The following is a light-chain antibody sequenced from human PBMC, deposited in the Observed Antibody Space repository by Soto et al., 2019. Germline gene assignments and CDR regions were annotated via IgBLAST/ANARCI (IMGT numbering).Light chain of an antibody. CDR1: QTVSTN. CDR3: QQYNSWPPLT. J-gene: IGKJ1*01. V-gene: IGKV3-15*01. Sequence: EIVMTQSPDTLSVSPGDRATLSCRASQTVSTNLAWYQQKPGQAPRLLIYGASTRAPGVPDRFSGSGSRTEFTLTISSPQSEDFAVYYCQQYNSWPPLTFGQGTKVEIK. CDR2: GAS.